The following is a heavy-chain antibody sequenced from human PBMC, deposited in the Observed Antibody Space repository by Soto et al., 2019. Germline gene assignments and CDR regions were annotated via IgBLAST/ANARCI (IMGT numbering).Heavy chain of an antibody. CDR1: GGTFSSDA. D-gene: IGHD3-22*01. CDR3: ARDYYDSRVFDY. Sequence: QVQLVQSGAEVKKPGSSVKVSCKDSGGTFSSDAISWVRHAPGQGLEWMGGIIAIFGTANYAQKFQGRVTITADESTSTAYMELSSLRSEDTAVYYCARDYYDSRVFDYWGQGTLVTVSS. J-gene: IGHJ4*02. CDR2: IIAIFGTA. V-gene: IGHV1-69*01.